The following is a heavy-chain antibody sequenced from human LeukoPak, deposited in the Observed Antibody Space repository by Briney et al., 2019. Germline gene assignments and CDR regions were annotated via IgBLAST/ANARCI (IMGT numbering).Heavy chain of an antibody. J-gene: IGHJ6*03. V-gene: IGHV3-53*01. CDR2: IYIGGST. CDR3: ARAPTVTTVGHNYYYMDV. Sequence: GGSLRLSCAASGFTVSSNYMSWVRQAPGKGLEWVSVIYIGGSTYYSDSVKVRFTISRDNSKNTLYLQMNSLSAEDTAVYYCARAPTVTTVGHNYYYMDVWGQGTTVTVSS. CDR1: GFTVSSNY. D-gene: IGHD4-17*01.